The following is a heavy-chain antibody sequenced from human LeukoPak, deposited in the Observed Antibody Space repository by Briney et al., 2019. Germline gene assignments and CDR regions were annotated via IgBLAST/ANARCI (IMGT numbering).Heavy chain of an antibody. V-gene: IGHV4-30-2*03. Sequence: SETLSLTCAVSGGSISSGGYSWSWIRQPPGKGLEWIGSIYYSGSTYYNPSLKSRVTISVDTSKNQFSLKLSSVTAADTAVYYCARAPWYFDLWGRGTLVTVSS. CDR1: GGSISSGGYS. J-gene: IGHJ2*01. CDR2: IYYSGST. CDR3: ARAPWYFDL.